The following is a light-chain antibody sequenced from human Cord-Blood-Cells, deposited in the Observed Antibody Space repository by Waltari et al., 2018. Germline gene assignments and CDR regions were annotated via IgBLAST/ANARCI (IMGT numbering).Light chain of an antibody. CDR2: GAS. V-gene: IGKV3-20*01. CDR3: QQYGSWT. J-gene: IGKJ1*01. CDR1: QSVSSSY. Sequence: EIVLTQSPGTLSLSPGERATLSCRASQSVSSSYLAWYQQKPGQAPRLLIYGASSRATGIPDRFSGSGSGTDFTLTISRLEPEDFAVYYCQQYGSWTFGQGPRWKSN.